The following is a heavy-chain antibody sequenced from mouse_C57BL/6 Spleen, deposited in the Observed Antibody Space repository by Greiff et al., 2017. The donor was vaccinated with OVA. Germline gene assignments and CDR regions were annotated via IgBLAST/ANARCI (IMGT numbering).Heavy chain of an antibody. CDR2: INPSNGGT. CDR3: ARYGYDGLYYYAMDY. V-gene: IGHV1-53*01. CDR1: GYTFTSYW. Sequence: QVQLQQPGTELVKPGASVKLSCKASGYTFTSYWMHWVKQRPGQGLEWIGNINPSNGGTNYNEKFKSKATLTVDKSSSTAYMQLSSLTSEDSAVYYCARYGYDGLYYYAMDYWGQGTSVTVSS. D-gene: IGHD2-2*01. J-gene: IGHJ4*01.